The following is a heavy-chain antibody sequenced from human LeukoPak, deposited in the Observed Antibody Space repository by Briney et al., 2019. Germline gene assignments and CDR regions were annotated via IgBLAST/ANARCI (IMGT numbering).Heavy chain of an antibody. Sequence: GGSLRLSCAGTGFTFSRYWMRWVRLAPGKGLEWVANIKQEGSEKHYVDSVKGRLTISRDNAKNSLYLQINSLRVEDTAVYYCARHSGYWSFDYWGQGTLVSVS. CDR3: ARHSGYWSFDY. J-gene: IGHJ4*02. V-gene: IGHV3-7*05. D-gene: IGHD5-12*01. CDR2: IKQEGSEK. CDR1: GFTFSRYW.